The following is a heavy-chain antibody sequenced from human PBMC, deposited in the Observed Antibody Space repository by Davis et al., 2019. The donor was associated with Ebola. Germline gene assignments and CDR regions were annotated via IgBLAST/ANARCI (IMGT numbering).Heavy chain of an antibody. J-gene: IGHJ4*02. CDR3: ARPLDLVGATYFDF. CDR1: GGSISSGDYY. D-gene: IGHD1-26*01. V-gene: IGHV4-39*07. Sequence: SETLPLTCTVSGGSISSGDYYWSWIRQPPGKGLEWIGIIYHSGTTYYNPSLKSRVTISVDTSTNQFSLKLSSVTAADSAVYYCARPLDLVGATYFDFWGPGTLVTVSS. CDR2: IYHSGTT.